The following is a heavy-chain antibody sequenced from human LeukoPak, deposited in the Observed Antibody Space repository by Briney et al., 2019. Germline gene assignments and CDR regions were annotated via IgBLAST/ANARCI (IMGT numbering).Heavy chain of an antibody. V-gene: IGHV3-23*01. CDR3: AKSPGISGWFFDH. CDR1: GFTFSSHA. CDR2: ITSGSGSNV. J-gene: IGHJ4*02. Sequence: PGGSLRLSCAASGFTFSSHAMSWVRQAPGKGLEWVSAITSGSGSNVYYTDSLKGRFTISRDTSKNILFLQMDSLRAEDTAMYYCAKSPGISGWFFDHWGQGALVTVSS. D-gene: IGHD6-19*01.